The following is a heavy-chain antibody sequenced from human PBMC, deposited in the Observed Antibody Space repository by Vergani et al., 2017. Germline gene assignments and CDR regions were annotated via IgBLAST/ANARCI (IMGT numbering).Heavy chain of an antibody. J-gene: IGHJ4*02. CDR3: ARSRPYCTSGSCPAI. CDR1: GGSIGSYY. V-gene: IGHV4-4*09. Sequence: QVHLQESGPGLVKPSETLSLSCTISGGSIGSYYWSWIRQPAGKGPEWIGHIHTGGSTDLNPSFKSRVSISVDTSKSQFSLKLNSVTVADTAVYYCARSRPYCTSGSCPAIWGQGTLVTVSS. D-gene: IGHD2-15*01. CDR2: IHTGGST.